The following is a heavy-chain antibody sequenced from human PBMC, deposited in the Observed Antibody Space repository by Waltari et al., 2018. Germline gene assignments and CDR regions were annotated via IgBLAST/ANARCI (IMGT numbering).Heavy chain of an antibody. CDR3: ARGSVANP. D-gene: IGHD6-19*01. J-gene: IGHJ5*02. Sequence: QAQLVESGGGLVRPGGSLRLSCPASGFIFSDFYMCWIRQPTGKGLEWIAYISNSGDTVYYADSVKGRFAVSRDNADNSMFLQMNSLRGNDTAVYYCARGSVANPWGQGALVVVSS. CDR2: ISNSGDTV. CDR1: GFIFSDFY. V-gene: IGHV3-11*04.